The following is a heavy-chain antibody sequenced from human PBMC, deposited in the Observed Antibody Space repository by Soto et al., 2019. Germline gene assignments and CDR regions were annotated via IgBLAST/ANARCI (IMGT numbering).Heavy chain of an antibody. D-gene: IGHD4-17*01. CDR1: GFTFSSYA. J-gene: IGHJ4*02. CDR2: ISGSGGST. CDR3: AKDVGSTVTTVH. Sequence: EVQLLESGGGLVQPGGSLRLSCAASGFTFSSYAMSWVRQAPGKGLEWVSAISGSGGSTYYADSVRGRFTISRDNSKNTPYLQVNSPRAEDTAVYYCAKDVGSTVTTVHWGQGTLVTVSS. V-gene: IGHV3-23*01.